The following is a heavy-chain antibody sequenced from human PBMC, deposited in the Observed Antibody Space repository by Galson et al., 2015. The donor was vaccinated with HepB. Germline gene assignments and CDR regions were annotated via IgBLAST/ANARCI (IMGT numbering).Heavy chain of an antibody. CDR2: ITSNGGST. V-gene: IGHV3-23*01. J-gene: IGHJ4*02. CDR1: GFTFSSYA. CDR3: AKGGGRYYYDSDSYCYY. Sequence: SLRLSCTASGFTFSSYAINWVRQAPGKGLEWVSGITSNGGSTYYTDSVKGRFTISRDNSKNTVYLQMNTLRAEDTAVYYCAKGGGRYYYDSDSYCYYWGQGTLVTVSS. D-gene: IGHD3-22*01.